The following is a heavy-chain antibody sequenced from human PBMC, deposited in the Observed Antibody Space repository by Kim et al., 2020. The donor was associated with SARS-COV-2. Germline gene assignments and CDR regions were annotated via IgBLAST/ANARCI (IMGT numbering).Heavy chain of an antibody. CDR1: GGSFSGYY. Sequence: SETLSLTCAVYGGSFSGYYWSWIRQPPGKGLEWIGEINHSGSTNYNPSLKSRVTISVDTSKNQFPLKLSSVTAADTAVYYCARALRSWYTSTNWFDPWGQGTLVTVSS. CDR3: ARALRSWYTSTNWFDP. V-gene: IGHV4-34*01. J-gene: IGHJ5*02. D-gene: IGHD6-13*01. CDR2: INHSGST.